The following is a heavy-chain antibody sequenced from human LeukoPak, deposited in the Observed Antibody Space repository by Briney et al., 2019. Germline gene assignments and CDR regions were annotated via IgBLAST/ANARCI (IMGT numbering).Heavy chain of an antibody. V-gene: IGHV1-69*04. CDR1: GGPFDNYA. CDR2: IIPSLNRA. J-gene: IGHJ3*01. Sequence: SVKISCKSSGGPFDNYAINWVRQAPGQGLEWIGRIIPSLNRANYAQIRVTITADKSTATAYMELSGLRYEDTAVYYCARRTDRVDDAFDVWGQGTMVTVSS. D-gene: IGHD3/OR15-3a*01. CDR3: ARRTDRVDDAFDV.